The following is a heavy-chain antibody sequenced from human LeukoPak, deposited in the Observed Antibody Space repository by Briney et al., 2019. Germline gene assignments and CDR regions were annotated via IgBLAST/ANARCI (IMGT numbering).Heavy chain of an antibody. V-gene: IGHV1-46*01. D-gene: IGHD2-15*01. CDR3: ARGGDIVVVVAATSTYLYNWFDP. J-gene: IGHJ5*02. CDR2: INPSGGST. CDR1: GYTFTSYY. Sequence: ASVKVSCKASGYTFTSYYMHWVRQAPGQGLEWMGIINPSGGSTSYAQKFQGRVTMTRDTSTSTVYMELSSLRSEDTAVYYCARGGDIVVVVAATSTYLYNWFDPWGQGTLVTVSS.